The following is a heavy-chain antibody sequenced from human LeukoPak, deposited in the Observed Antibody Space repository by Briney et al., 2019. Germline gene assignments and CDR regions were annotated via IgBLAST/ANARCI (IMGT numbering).Heavy chain of an antibody. CDR3: ASLAVAGLSEGY. V-gene: IGHV4-39*01. J-gene: IGHJ4*02. CDR1: GGSISSSSGNC. D-gene: IGHD6-19*01. CDR2: IYYSGST. Sequence: SETLSLTCAVSGGSISSSSGNCWTWVRQPPGKGLEWIASIYYSGSTYYNPSLKSRVTISVDASRNQFSLKLSSVTAADTAVYYCASLAVAGLSEGYWGQGTLVIVSS.